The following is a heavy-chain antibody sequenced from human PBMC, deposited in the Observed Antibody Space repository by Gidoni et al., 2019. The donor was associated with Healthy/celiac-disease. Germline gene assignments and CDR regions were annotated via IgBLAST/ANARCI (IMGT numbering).Heavy chain of an antibody. Sequence: QVQRVEPGGGVVQPGRSLRPSWAASGSTFSSCGLHLARKAPGKGLEWVAVIWYDGRNNYYADSVKGRFTISRDNSKNTLYLQMNSLRAEDTAVYYCARDVGYSYYSNYYYCGMDVWGQGTTVTVSS. J-gene: IGHJ6*02. V-gene: IGHV3-33*01. CDR2: IWYDGRNN. D-gene: IGHD5-18*01. CDR3: ARDVGYSYYSNYYYCGMDV. CDR1: GSTFSSCG.